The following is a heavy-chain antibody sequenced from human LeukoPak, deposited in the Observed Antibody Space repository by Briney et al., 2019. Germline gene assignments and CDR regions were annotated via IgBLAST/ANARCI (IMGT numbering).Heavy chain of an antibody. D-gene: IGHD3-16*02. CDR2: INHSGST. CDR3: ARDPYVWGSYRFDY. V-gene: IGHV4-34*01. CDR1: GGSFSGYY. Sequence: SETLSLTCAVYGGSFSGYYWSWIRQPPGKGREWMGEINHSGSTNYNPSLKSRVTISVDTSKNQFSLKLSSVTAADTAVYYCARDPYVWGSYRFDYWGQGTLVTVSS. J-gene: IGHJ4*02.